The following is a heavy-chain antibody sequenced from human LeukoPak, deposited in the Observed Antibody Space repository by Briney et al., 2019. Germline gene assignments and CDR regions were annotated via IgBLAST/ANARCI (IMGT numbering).Heavy chain of an antibody. Sequence: GGSLRLSCAASGFSLSSHWMSWVRQAPGKGVEWVANIKQDGTEKYYVDSVKGRFTISRDNAKNTLYLQMNTLRVDDTAVYYCTRDLMDYDVSTGLHHYYMDVWGQGTTVTVSS. CDR1: GFSLSSHW. J-gene: IGHJ6*02. CDR2: IKQDGTEK. V-gene: IGHV3-7*01. D-gene: IGHD3-9*01. CDR3: TRDLMDYDVSTGLHHYYMDV.